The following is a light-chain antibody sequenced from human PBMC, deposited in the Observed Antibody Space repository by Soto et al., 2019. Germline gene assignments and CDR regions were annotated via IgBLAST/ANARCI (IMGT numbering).Light chain of an antibody. CDR3: AAWDDSLNAVV. Sequence: QSVLTQPPSASGTPGQRVTISCSGTPSNIGGHAVNWYQQFPGTAPKRLIFSSDRRPSGVPDRFSGSKSGTSASLAISGPQSEDEADYSCAAWDDSLNAVVFGGGTKLTVL. CDR1: PSNIGGHA. J-gene: IGLJ2*01. V-gene: IGLV1-44*01. CDR2: SSD.